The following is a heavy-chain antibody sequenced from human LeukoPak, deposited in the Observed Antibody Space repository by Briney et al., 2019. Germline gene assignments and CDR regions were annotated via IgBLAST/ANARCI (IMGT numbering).Heavy chain of an antibody. J-gene: IGHJ5*02. D-gene: IGHD2-2*01. CDR1: GFIFNSYG. Sequence: GGSLRLSCAASGFIFNSYGMHWVRQAPGKGLEWVSAISGSGTSTYYADSVKGRFTISRDNSKNTVYLQMNSLRAEDTAVYYCAKGYCSSTTCPWAGWFDPWGQGTLVTVSS. V-gene: IGHV3-23*01. CDR3: AKGYCSSTTCPWAGWFDP. CDR2: ISGSGTST.